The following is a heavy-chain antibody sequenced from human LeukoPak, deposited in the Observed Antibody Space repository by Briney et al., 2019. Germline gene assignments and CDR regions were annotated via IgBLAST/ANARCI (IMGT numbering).Heavy chain of an antibody. V-gene: IGHV5-51*01. Sequence: GESLKISCKASGYIFTNYWIGWVRQMPGKGLEWMGIIHPGDSDIRYRPSFQGQVTISADKSINTAYLQWSSLKASDIAMYFCAKSAYDSHQIDYWGQGTLVTVSS. CDR1: GYIFTNYW. CDR3: AKSAYDSHQIDY. J-gene: IGHJ4*02. D-gene: IGHD2-8*01. CDR2: IHPGDSDI.